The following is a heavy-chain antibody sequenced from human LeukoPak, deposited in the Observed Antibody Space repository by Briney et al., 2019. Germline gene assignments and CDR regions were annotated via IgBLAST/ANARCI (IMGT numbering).Heavy chain of an antibody. V-gene: IGHV4-59*01. CDR2: IYYSGST. CDR1: GGSISSYY. D-gene: IGHD7-27*01. CDR3: ARGGTGDRPHSAFDI. Sequence: SETLSLTCTVSGGSISSYYWSWIRQPPGKGLEWIGYIYYSGSTNYNPSLKSRVTISVDTSKNQFSLKLSSVTAADTAVYYCARGGTGDRPHSAFDIWGQGTMVTVSS. J-gene: IGHJ3*02.